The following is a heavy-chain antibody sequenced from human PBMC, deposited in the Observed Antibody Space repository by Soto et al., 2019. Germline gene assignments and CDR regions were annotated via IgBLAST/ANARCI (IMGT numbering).Heavy chain of an antibody. V-gene: IGHV1-69*01. CDR1: GGTFSSYA. CDR2: IIPIFGTA. D-gene: IGHD3-22*01. Sequence: QVQLVQSGAEVKKPGSSVKVSCKASGGTFSSYAISWVRQAPGQGLEWMGGIIPIFGTANYAQKFQGRVTITADESTSTAYRELSSLRSEDTAVYYCARDYYDSSGYVQDYFDYWGQGTLVTVSS. CDR3: ARDYYDSSGYVQDYFDY. J-gene: IGHJ4*02.